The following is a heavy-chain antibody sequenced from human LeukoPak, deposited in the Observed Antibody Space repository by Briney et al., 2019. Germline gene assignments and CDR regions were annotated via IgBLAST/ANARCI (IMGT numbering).Heavy chain of an antibody. CDR1: GFTFSSYA. D-gene: IGHD6-6*01. J-gene: IGHJ4*02. CDR2: ISYDGSNK. Sequence: GRSLRLSCAASGFTFSSYAMHWVRQALGKGLEWVAVISYDGSNKYYADSVKGRFTISRDNSKNTLYLQMNSLRAEDTAVYYCARDPARPYFDYWGQGTLVTVSS. V-gene: IGHV3-30-3*01. CDR3: ARDPARPYFDY.